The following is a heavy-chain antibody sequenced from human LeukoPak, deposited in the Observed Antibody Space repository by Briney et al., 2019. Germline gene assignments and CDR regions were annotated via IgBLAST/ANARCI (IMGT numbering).Heavy chain of an antibody. Sequence: EASVKVSCKASAYTFTSYGISWVRRAPGQGLEWMGWISAYNGNTNYAQKLQGRVTMTTDTSTSTAYMELRSLRSDDPSVYYCAREAAAGTPAEYFQHWGQGTLVTVSS. CDR2: ISAYNGNT. CDR3: AREAAAGTPAEYFQH. J-gene: IGHJ1*01. D-gene: IGHD6-13*01. CDR1: AYTFTSYG. V-gene: IGHV1-18*01.